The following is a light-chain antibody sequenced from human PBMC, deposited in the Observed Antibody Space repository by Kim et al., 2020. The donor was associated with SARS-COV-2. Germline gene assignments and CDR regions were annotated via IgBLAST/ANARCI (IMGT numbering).Light chain of an antibody. CDR3: NTRHSSGDHLV. Sequence: TVMIICQGESRLRCYATWYQQKTAQAPLLVIYCINNRPSGLPPRFSSSSSGHTASSFTIGAQAEDEAAYYCNTRHSSGDHLVFGGGTQLTVL. J-gene: IGLJ2*01. CDR2: CIN. CDR1: SRLRCY. V-gene: IGLV3-19*01.